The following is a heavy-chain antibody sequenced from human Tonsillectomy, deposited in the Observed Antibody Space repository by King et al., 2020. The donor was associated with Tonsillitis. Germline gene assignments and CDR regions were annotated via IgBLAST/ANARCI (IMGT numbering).Heavy chain of an antibody. CDR3: AHRPDHSSYYYYYGMDV. CDR1: GFSLSTSGVG. Sequence: ITLKESGPTVVKPTQTLTLTCTFSGFSLSTSGVGVAWIRQPPGKALEWLAFIYWNDDKRYSPSLKSRLTITKDTSKNQVVLTMTNMDPVDTATYFCAHRPDHSSYYYYYGMDVWGQGTTVTVSS. J-gene: IGHJ6*02. CDR2: IYWNDDK. D-gene: IGHD6-13*01. V-gene: IGHV2-5*01.